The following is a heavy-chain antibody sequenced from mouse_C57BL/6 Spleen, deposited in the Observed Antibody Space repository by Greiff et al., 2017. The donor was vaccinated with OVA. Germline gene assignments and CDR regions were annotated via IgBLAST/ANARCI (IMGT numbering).Heavy chain of an antibody. D-gene: IGHD1-1*01. V-gene: IGHV3-6*01. Sequence: DVQLVESGPGLVKPSQSLSLTCSVTGYSITSGYYWNWIRQFPGNKLEWMGYISYDGSNNYNPSLKNRISITRDTSKNQFFLKLNSVTTEDTATYYCAGAYGSVDYWGQGTTLTVSS. CDR2: ISYDGSN. J-gene: IGHJ2*01. CDR1: GYSITSGYY. CDR3: AGAYGSVDY.